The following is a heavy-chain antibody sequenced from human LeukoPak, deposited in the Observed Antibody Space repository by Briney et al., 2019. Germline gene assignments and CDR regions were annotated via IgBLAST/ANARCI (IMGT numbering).Heavy chain of an antibody. V-gene: IGHV3-48*03. J-gene: IGHJ4*02. CDR3: AKSATVVAAAVYFDY. D-gene: IGHD2-15*01. CDR1: GFTFSSYE. CDR2: ISSSGSTI. Sequence: GGSLRLSCAASGFTFSSYEMNWVRQAPGKGLEWVSYISSSGSTIYYSDSVKGRFTISRDNAKNSLYLQMNSLRAEDTAVYYCAKSATVVAAAVYFDYWGQGALVTVSS.